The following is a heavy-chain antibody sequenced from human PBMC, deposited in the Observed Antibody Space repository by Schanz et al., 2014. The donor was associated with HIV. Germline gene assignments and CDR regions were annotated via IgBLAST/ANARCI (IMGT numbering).Heavy chain of an antibody. V-gene: IGHV4-34*01. D-gene: IGHD2-2*02. Sequence: QVQLQQWGAGLLKPSETLSLTCAVYGGSVNGYYWTWICQPPGKGLEWIGEINHSGSTNYNPSLKSRVPILGDTSKTQFSLKLSSVTAADTAVYYCARGIRRDCRSPSCNTGWFDPWGQGTLVTVSS. CDR2: INHSGST. J-gene: IGHJ5*02. CDR3: ARGIRRDCRSPSCNTGWFDP. CDR1: GGSVNGYY.